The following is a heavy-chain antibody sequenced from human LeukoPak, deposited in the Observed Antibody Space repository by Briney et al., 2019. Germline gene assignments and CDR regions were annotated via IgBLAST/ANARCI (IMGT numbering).Heavy chain of an antibody. V-gene: IGHV1-2*02. CDR3: ARNFDMKGFDP. J-gene: IGHJ5*02. CDR1: GYTFTGYY. CDR2: INSDSGFT. D-gene: IGHD3-9*01. Sequence: ASVKVSCKASGYTFTGYYMNWVRQAPGQGLEWVGWINSDSGFTKYAQKFQGRVTMTRDTSITTVYMDLTRLTSDDTAVYYCARNFDMKGFDPWGQGTLVTVSS.